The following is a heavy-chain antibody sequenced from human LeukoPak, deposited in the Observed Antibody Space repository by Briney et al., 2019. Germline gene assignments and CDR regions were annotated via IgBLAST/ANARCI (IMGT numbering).Heavy chain of an antibody. CDR2: INHIGST. J-gene: IGHJ5*02. V-gene: IGHV4-34*01. CDR3: ARHAKGYGSGSYYRNWFDP. CDR1: GGSFSGHY. Sequence: SETLSLTCGVYGGSFSGHYWSLIRQPPGEGLEWIGEINHIGSTNYNPSLKSRVTISVDTSKNQFSLRLSSVTAADTAVYYCARHAKGYGSGSYYRNWFDPWGQGTLVTVSS. D-gene: IGHD3-10*01.